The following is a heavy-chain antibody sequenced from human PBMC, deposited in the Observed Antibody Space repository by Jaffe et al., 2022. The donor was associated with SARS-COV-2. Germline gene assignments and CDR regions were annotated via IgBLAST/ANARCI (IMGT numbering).Heavy chain of an antibody. CDR3: VRPMRYFDWFSVFDI. CDR2: IYDSGTV. Sequence: QLQLQESGPGLVRPSETLSLNCSVSGGSISGSEYYWGWVRQPPGKGLEWIGSIYDSGTVYYNPSLKSRVTISVDSPKNQFSLKVTSVTAADTAVYYCVRPMRYFDWFSVFDIWGQGKMVTVSS. CDR1: GGSISGSEYY. J-gene: IGHJ3*02. D-gene: IGHD3-9*01. V-gene: IGHV4-39*01.